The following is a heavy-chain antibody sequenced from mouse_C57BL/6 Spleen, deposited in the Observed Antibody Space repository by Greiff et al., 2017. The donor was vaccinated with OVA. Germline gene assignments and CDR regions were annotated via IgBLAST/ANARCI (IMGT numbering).Heavy chain of an antibody. D-gene: IGHD1-1*01. Sequence: VQLQQSGPELVKPGASVKISCKASGYTFTDYYMNWVKQSHGKSLEWIGDINPNNGGTSYNQKFKGKATLTVDKSSSTAYMELRSLTSEDSAVYYCERGSYYGSFDYWGQGTTLTVSS. CDR3: ERGSYYGSFDY. CDR1: GYTFTDYY. J-gene: IGHJ2*01. CDR2: INPNNGGT. V-gene: IGHV1-26*01.